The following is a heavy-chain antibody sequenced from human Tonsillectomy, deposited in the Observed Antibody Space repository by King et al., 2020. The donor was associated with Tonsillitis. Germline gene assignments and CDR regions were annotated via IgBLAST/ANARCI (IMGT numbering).Heavy chain of an antibody. Sequence: QLVQSGGGLVQPGRSLRLSCTGSGFTFGDYAMSWVRQAPGQGLEWVGFIRNKAYDGTTEYAASVKGRFTISRDDSTSIAYLQMNSLKTEDIAVYYCTRGYYDFWSGYYPGYFDYWGQGTLVTVSS. V-gene: IGHV3-49*04. CDR2: IRNKAYDGTT. CDR1: GFTFGDYA. D-gene: IGHD3-3*01. J-gene: IGHJ4*02. CDR3: TRGYYDFWSGYYPGYFDY.